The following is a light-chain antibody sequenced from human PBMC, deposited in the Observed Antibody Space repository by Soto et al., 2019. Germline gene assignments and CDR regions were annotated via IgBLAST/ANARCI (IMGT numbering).Light chain of an antibody. CDR3: QTWVTGIHI. J-gene: IGLJ2*01. V-gene: IGLV4-69*01. CDR1: MGPTNYA. CDR2: LNSDGSH. Sequence: QLVLTQSPSASASLEPPAKPTSTLGMGPTNYAIAWHQQQPEKGPRFLMKLNSDGSHSKGDGIPDRFSGSSSGAERYLTISTLQSEDEADYYCQTWVTGIHIFGGGTKLTVL.